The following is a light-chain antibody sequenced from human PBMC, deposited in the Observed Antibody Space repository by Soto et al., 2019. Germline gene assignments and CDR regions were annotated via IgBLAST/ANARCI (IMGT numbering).Light chain of an antibody. CDR3: QQYGSSPPT. CDR2: GVS. V-gene: IGKV3-20*01. CDR1: QSVSSRY. J-gene: IGKJ4*01. Sequence: EILLTPSPGPLSLSPGERATLSCRAIQSVSSRYLAWYQQKPGQPPRLHLSGVSSRATGIEDRFSGSGSGTDFTLTIIRLEAEDFALYYCQQYGSSPPTFGRGTNVEI.